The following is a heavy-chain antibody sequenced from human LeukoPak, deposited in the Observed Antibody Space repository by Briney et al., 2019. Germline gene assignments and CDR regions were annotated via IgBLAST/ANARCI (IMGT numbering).Heavy chain of an antibody. D-gene: IGHD3-10*02. Sequence: GGSLRLSCEASGLTFSSYSMSWVRQAPGKGLEWVSGISGSGSTIYYADSVKGRFTISRDNAKNSLYLQMNSLRAEDTAVYYCVELGITMIGGVWGKGTTVTISS. CDR3: VELGITMIGGV. J-gene: IGHJ6*04. CDR1: GLTFSSYS. CDR2: ISGSGSTI. V-gene: IGHV3-48*04.